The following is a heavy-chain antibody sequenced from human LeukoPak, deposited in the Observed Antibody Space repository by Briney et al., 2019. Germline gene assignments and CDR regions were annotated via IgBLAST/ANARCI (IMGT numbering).Heavy chain of an antibody. CDR1: GFTFSSYE. CDR2: ISSSGSTI. CDR3: AREPPAAPGFENYYYYMDA. J-gene: IGHJ6*03. D-gene: IGHD2-2*01. V-gene: IGHV3-48*03. Sequence: GGSLRLSCAASGFTFSSYEMNWVRQAPGKGLEWVSYISSSGSTIYYADSVKGRFTISRDNAKNSLYLQMNSLRAEDTALYYCAREPPAAPGFENYYYYMDAWGKGTTVTVSS.